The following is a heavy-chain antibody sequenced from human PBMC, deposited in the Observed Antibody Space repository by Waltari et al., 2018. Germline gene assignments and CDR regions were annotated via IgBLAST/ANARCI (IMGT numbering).Heavy chain of an antibody. CDR3: ARRWGSSSPFDSDFDY. Sequence: QLQLQESGPGLVKPSETLSLTCTVSGGSIRSSSYYWGWIRPPPGKGLEWIGSIYYSGSTYYNPSLKSRVTISVDTSKNQFSLKLSSVTAADTAVYYCARRWGSSSPFDSDFDYWGQGTLVTVSS. D-gene: IGHD3-16*01. V-gene: IGHV4-39*01. CDR2: IYYSGST. CDR1: GGSIRSSSYY. J-gene: IGHJ4*02.